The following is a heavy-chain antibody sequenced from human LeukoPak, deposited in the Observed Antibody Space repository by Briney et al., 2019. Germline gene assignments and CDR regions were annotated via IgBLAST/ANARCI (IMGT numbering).Heavy chain of an antibody. CDR1: GFTFSNYW. Sequence: PGGSLRLSCAASGFTFSNYWMSWVRQAPGKGLEWVANIKFDGSDKFYVDSVKGRFTISRDNAKNLLYLQMNSLRAEDTAVYYCARRASIVGAYCEYWGQGTLVTVSS. D-gene: IGHD1-26*01. CDR2: IKFDGSDK. CDR3: ARRASIVGAYCEY. J-gene: IGHJ4*02. V-gene: IGHV3-7*01.